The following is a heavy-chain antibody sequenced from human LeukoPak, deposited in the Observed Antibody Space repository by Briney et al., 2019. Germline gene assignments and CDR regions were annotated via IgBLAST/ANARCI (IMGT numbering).Heavy chain of an antibody. D-gene: IGHD4-23*01. CDR2: IYTSGST. V-gene: IGHV4-61*02. J-gene: IGHJ4*02. CDR1: GGSISSGSYY. Sequence: PSQTLSLTCTVSGGSISSGSYYWSWIRQPAGKGLEWIGRIYTSGSTNYNPSLKSRVTISVDTSKNQFSLRLSSVTAADTAVYYCARYGGNHHFDYWGQGTLVTVSS. CDR3: ARYGGNHHFDY.